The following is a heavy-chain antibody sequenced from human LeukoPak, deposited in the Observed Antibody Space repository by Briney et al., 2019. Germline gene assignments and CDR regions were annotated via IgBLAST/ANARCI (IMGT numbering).Heavy chain of an antibody. CDR3: ARGDWISGFDP. V-gene: IGHV6-1*01. Sequence: SQTLSLTCALSGDSVSSNRAGWDWVRQSPSRGLEWLGRTYYRSKLYNEYAVSVKSPITINPDTSKNQFSLQLNSVTPEDTAVYYCARGDWISGFDPWGQGTLVTVSS. J-gene: IGHJ5*02. D-gene: IGHD3/OR15-3a*01. CDR2: TYYRSKLYN. CDR1: GDSVSSNRAG.